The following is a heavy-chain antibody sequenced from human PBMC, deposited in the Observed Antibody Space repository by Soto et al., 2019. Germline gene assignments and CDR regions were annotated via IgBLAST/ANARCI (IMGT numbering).Heavy chain of an antibody. CDR3: ARVDILTGYYTGGDYYYGMDV. D-gene: IGHD3-9*01. J-gene: IGHJ6*02. CDR2: ISSSSSYI. Sequence: CLEIGFAVSRFTLCRYSVNWLSTAPGMGLACVSSISSSSSYIYYEDSVKGRFTISRDNAKNSLYLQMNSLRAEDTAVYYCARVDILTGYYTGGDYYYGMDVWGQGSTVRV. V-gene: IGHV3-21*01. CDR1: RFTLCRYS.